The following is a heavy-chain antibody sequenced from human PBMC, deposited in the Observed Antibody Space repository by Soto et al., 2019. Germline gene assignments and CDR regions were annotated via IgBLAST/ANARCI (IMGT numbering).Heavy chain of an antibody. D-gene: IGHD5-18*01. J-gene: IGHJ4*02. Sequence: GGSLRLSCAASGFTFSSYWMHWVRQAPGEGLVWVSRINSDGSFTSCADSVKGRCTISRDNAKNTLYLQMNSLRAEDTAVYYCARGGRGYSYGYEDYWGQGILVTVSS. CDR3: ARGGRGYSYGYEDY. V-gene: IGHV3-74*01. CDR1: GFTFSSYW. CDR2: INSDGSFT.